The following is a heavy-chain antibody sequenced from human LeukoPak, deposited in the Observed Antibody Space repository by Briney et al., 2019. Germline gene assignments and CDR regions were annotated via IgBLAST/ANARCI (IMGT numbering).Heavy chain of an antibody. J-gene: IGHJ4*02. Sequence: GGSLRLSCAASEFTFSSYFMNWVRQAPGKGLEWVSSISSGSTYIYYADSVKGRFTISRDDAKNSLYLQMNSLRAEDTAVYYCARGYSYGASGFDYWGQGTLVTVSS. V-gene: IGHV3-21*01. CDR2: ISSGSTYI. D-gene: IGHD5-18*01. CDR1: EFTFSSYF. CDR3: ARGYSYGASGFDY.